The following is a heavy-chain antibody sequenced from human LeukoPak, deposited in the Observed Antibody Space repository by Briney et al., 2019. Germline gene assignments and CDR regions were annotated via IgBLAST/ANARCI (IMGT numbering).Heavy chain of an antibody. CDR1: GYTFTSYY. D-gene: IGHD6-6*01. J-gene: IGHJ2*01. Sequence: GASVKVSCKASGYTFTSYYMHWVRQGPGQGLEWMGIINPSGGSTSYAQKFQGRVTMTRDTSTNTVYMGLSSLRSEDTAVFYCVRGASSIAALNPFWYFDLWGRGTLVTVSS. CDR3: VRGASSIAALNPFWYFDL. V-gene: IGHV1-46*01. CDR2: INPSGGST.